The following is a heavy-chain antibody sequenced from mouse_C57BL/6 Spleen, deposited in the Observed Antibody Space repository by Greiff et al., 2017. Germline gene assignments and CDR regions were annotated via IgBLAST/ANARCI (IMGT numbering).Heavy chain of an antibody. CDR3: ARWRDGNGSFDY. V-gene: IGHV1-39*01. J-gene: IGHJ2*01. CDR2: INPNYGTT. CDR1: GYSFTDYN. Sequence: EVKLMESGPELVKPGASVKISCKASGYSFTDYNMNWVKQSNGKSLEWIGVINPNYGTTSYNQKFKGKATLTVDQSSSTAYMQLNSLTSEDSAVYYCARWRDGNGSFDYWGQGTTLTVSS. D-gene: IGHD2-1*01.